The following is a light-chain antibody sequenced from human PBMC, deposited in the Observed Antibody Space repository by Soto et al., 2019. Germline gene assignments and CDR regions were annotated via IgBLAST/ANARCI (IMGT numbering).Light chain of an antibody. CDR2: GNT. J-gene: IGLJ1*01. CDR1: SSNIGAGYD. CDR3: HSYDSSLSGSSV. V-gene: IGLV1-40*01. Sequence: QSVLTQPPSLSGAPGQRVTISCTGSSSNIGAGYDVHWYQQLPGTAPKLLIYGNTNRPSGVPDRFSGSRSGNSASLAITGLQAVDDGDYYCHSYDSSLSGSSVYGTGTKVTVL.